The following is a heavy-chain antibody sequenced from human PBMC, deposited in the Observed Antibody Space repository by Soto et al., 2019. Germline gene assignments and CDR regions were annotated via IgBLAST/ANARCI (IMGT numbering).Heavy chain of an antibody. CDR3: AKGSSWYLGPPFDY. Sequence: SETLSLTCAVSGGSVSSYSWSWIRQPPGKGLEWIGEINHSGSTIYNPSLRSRVTISLDTSENQFSLKVNSVTAADTAFYYCAKGSSWYLGPPFDYWGQGTPVTVSS. CDR1: GGSVSSYS. V-gene: IGHV4-34*01. J-gene: IGHJ4*02. CDR2: INHSGST. D-gene: IGHD6-13*01.